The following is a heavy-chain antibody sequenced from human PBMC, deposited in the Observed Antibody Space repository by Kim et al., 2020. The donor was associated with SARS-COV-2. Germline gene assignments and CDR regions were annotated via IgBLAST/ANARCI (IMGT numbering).Heavy chain of an antibody. CDR2: IYYSGST. CDR1: GGSISSYY. V-gene: IGHV4-59*08. Sequence: SETLSLTCTVSGGSISSYYWSWIRQPPGKGLEWIGYIYYSGSTNYNPSLKSRVTISVDTSKNQFSLKLSSVTAADTAVYYCARHYCSSTSCSLTLDYWGQGTLVTVSS. J-gene: IGHJ4*02. CDR3: ARHYCSSTSCSLTLDY. D-gene: IGHD2-2*01.